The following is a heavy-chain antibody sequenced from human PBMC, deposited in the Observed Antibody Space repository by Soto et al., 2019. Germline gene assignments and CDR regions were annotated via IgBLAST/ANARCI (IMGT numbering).Heavy chain of an antibody. CDR3: ARFQEAAGDNDLTFDY. J-gene: IGHJ4*02. D-gene: IGHD6-13*01. CDR2: IDPSDSYT. CDR1: GYSFTKYW. V-gene: IGHV5-10-1*01. Sequence: GESLKISCKGSGYSFTKYWISWVRQMPGKGLEWMGRIDPSDSYTNYSPSFQGHVTISADKSISTAYLQWNSLKASDTAMYYCARFQEAAGDNDLTFDYWGQGTLVTVPS.